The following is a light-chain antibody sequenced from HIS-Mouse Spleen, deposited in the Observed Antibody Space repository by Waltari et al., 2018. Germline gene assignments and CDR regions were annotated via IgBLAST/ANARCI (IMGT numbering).Light chain of an antibody. Sequence: DIQMTQSPSTLSASVGDRVTITCRASQSISSWLAWYQKKPGKAPKLLIYKASSLESGVPSRFSGSGAGTEFPLTISSLQPDDFATYYCQQYNSYPYTFGQGTKLEIK. CDR2: KAS. V-gene: IGKV1-5*03. CDR1: QSISSW. CDR3: QQYNSYPYT. J-gene: IGKJ2*01.